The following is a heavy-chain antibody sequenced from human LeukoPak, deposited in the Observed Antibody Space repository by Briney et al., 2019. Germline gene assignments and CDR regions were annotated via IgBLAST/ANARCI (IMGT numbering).Heavy chain of an antibody. J-gene: IGHJ4*02. CDR3: ARLGYYDSSVDY. V-gene: IGHV4-4*09. CDR1: GGSISGYY. D-gene: IGHD3-22*01. CDR2: IYTSGST. Sequence: SVTLSLTCTVSGGSISGYYWSWIRQPPGKGLEWIGYIYTSGSTNYNPSLKSRVTISVDTSKNQFSLKLSSVTAADTAVYYCARLGYYDSSVDYWGQGTQVTVSS.